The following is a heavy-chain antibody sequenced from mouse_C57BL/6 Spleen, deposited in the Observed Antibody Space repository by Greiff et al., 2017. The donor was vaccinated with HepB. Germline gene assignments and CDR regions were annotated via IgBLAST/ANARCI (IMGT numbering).Heavy chain of an antibody. CDR3: ARIMGYAMDY. CDR1: GYTFTSYW. V-gene: IGHV1-64*01. J-gene: IGHJ4*01. Sequence: VKLQQSGAELVKPGASVKLSCKASGYTFTSYWMHWVKQRPGQGLEWIGMIHPNSGSTNYNEKFKSKATLTVDKSSSTAYMQLSSLTSEDSAVYYCARIMGYAMDYWGQGTSVTVSS. CDR2: IHPNSGST.